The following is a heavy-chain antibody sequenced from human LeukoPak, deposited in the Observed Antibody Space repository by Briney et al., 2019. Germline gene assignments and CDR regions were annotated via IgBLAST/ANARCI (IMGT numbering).Heavy chain of an antibody. Sequence: SETLSLTCTVSGGSISSGSYYWSWIRQPAGKGLEWIGRIYTSGSTNYNPSLKSRVTMSVDTSKNQFSLKLSSVTAADTAVYYCASYRYYYDSSGYEPTAFDIWGQGTMVTVSS. CDR3: ASYRYYYDSSGYEPTAFDI. CDR2: IYTSGST. V-gene: IGHV4-61*02. D-gene: IGHD3-22*01. J-gene: IGHJ3*02. CDR1: GGSISSGSYY.